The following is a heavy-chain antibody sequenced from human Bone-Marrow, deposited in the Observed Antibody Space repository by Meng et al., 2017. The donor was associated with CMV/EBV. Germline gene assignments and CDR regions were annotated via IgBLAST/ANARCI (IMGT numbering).Heavy chain of an antibody. D-gene: IGHD2-15*01. CDR3: TRGRPRYCSADDCYSPLDY. CDR1: CFSGYY. V-gene: IGHV4-34*01. CDR2: LNLSGST. J-gene: IGHJ4*02. Sequence: CFSGYYWSWIRQPPGKGLEWMGELNLSGSTNNNPSLKSRVTISVDTSKNQFSLKLSSVTAADTAVYYCTRGRPRYCSADDCYSPLDYWGQGTLVTVSS.